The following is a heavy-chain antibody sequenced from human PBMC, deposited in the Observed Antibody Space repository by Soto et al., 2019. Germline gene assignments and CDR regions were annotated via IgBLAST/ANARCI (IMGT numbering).Heavy chain of an antibody. V-gene: IGHV1-46*01. D-gene: IGHD2-2*01. J-gene: IGHJ5*02. CDR2: INPRGGGT. Sequence: AASVKVSCKASGYTFISYYMHWVRQAPGQGLEWMGIINPRGGGTTYAQNFQGRVTMTRDTSTDTVYLELSSLRSEDTAAYYCARGSPSSSRLGWLDPWGQGTLVTVSS. CDR3: ARGSPSSSRLGWLDP. CDR1: GYTFISYY.